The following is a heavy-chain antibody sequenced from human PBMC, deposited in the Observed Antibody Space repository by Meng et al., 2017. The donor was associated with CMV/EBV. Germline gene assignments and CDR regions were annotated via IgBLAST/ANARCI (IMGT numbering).Heavy chain of an antibody. V-gene: IGHV4-39*07. CDR2: IYYSGST. Sequence: SKTLSPTCTVSGGSISSSSYYWGWIRQPPGKGLEWTGSIYYSGSTYYNPSLKSRVTISVDTSKNQFSMKLSSVTAADTAVYYCARGLTMVRGVLPGHWGQGTLVTVSS. D-gene: IGHD3-10*01. CDR1: GGSISSSSYY. CDR3: ARGLTMVRGVLPGH. J-gene: IGHJ4*02.